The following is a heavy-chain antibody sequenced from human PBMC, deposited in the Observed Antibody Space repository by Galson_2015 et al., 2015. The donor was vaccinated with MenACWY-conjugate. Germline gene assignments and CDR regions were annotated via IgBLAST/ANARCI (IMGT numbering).Heavy chain of an antibody. CDR2: TRNKADNYII. V-gene: IGHV3-72*01. J-gene: IGHJ4*02. Sequence: SLRLSCATSGFTFSDHHMDWVRQAPGKGLEWIGRTRNKADNYIIEYAASVKGRFTISRDDSKKSLYLQMNSLKIEDTAVYYCARETHDSSVGGYFEYWGQGTLITVSS. D-gene: IGHD3-16*01. CDR3: ARETHDSSVGGYFEY. CDR1: GFTFSDHH.